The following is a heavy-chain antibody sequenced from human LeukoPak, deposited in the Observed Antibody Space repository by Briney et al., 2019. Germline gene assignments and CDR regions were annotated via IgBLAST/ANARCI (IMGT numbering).Heavy chain of an antibody. CDR3: ARDARFGELNI. Sequence: GGSLRHSCAASGFTFSSYWMHWVRQAPGKGLVWVSRINSDGSSTSYADSVKGRFTISRDNAKNTLYLQMNSLRAEDTAVYYCARDARFGELNIWGQGTMVTVSS. V-gene: IGHV3-74*01. J-gene: IGHJ3*02. D-gene: IGHD3-10*01. CDR1: GFTFSSYW. CDR2: INSDGSST.